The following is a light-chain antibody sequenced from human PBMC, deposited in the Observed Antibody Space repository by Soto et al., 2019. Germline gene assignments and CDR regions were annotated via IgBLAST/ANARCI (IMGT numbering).Light chain of an antibody. V-gene: IGLV2-11*01. J-gene: IGLJ3*02. CDR1: NSDIGGYNY. Sequence: QSALTQPRSVSGSPGQSVTISCIGTNSDIGGYNYVSWYQQHPGKAPKVMIYDVNRRPSGVPDRFSGSKSGNTASLTISGLQAEDEADYYCCSYAGRYNFWVFGGGTKLTVL. CDR3: CSYAGRYNFWV. CDR2: DVN.